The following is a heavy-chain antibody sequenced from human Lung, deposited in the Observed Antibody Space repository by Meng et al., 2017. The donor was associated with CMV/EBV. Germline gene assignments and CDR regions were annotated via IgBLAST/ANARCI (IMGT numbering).Heavy chain of an antibody. J-gene: IGHJ1*01. Sequence: QVELLGPGPALVQPSETQSLTCAVSGDSITNHNWWAWVRQPPGKGLEWIGEIPHRGSSAYNPSLKSRVSMSIDKSKNQFSLKLTSVTAADTAVYHCLRRSGGSVWGQGTLVTVSS. D-gene: IGHD3-10*01. CDR2: IPHRGSS. CDR1: GDSITNHNW. V-gene: IGHV4-4*02. CDR3: LRRSGGSV.